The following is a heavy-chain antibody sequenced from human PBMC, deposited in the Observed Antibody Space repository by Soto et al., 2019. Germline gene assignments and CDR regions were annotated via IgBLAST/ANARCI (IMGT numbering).Heavy chain of an antibody. V-gene: IGHV3-23*01. CDR2: ISGSGGST. CDR1: GFTFSSYA. D-gene: IGHD3-3*01. CDR3: AKDRITIFGVVILGYFDY. Sequence: GGSLRLSCAASGFTFSSYAMSWVRQAPGKGLEWVSAISGSGGSTYYADSVKGRFTISRDNPKNTLYLQMNSLRAEDTAVYYCAKDRITIFGVVILGYFDYWGQGTLVTVSS. J-gene: IGHJ4*02.